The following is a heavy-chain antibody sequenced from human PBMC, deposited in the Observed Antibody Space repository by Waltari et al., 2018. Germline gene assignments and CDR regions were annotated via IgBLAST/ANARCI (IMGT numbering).Heavy chain of an antibody. CDR2: INPDGSGK. D-gene: IGHD3-10*01. CDR1: GFTFSSSW. J-gene: IGHJ4*02. CDR3: TTDRWFGYFDY. Sequence: EVQLVESGGVLVQPGGSLRLSCVVSGFTFSSSWMDWVRQAPGKGREWLATINPDGSGKYYVDSGKDRFTVARDNAKNSLYLQMSSLRVEDTAVYYCTTDRWFGYFDYWGQGTRVTVSS. V-gene: IGHV3-7*01.